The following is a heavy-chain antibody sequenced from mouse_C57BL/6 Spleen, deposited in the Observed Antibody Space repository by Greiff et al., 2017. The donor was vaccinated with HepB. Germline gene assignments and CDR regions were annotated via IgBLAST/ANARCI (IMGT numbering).Heavy chain of an antibody. CDR3: ARESTHFDY. Sequence: DVQLQESGPGLVKPSQSLSLTCSVTGYSITSGYYWNWIRQFPGNKLEWMGYISYDGSNNYNPSLKNRISITRDTSKNQFFLKLNSVTTEDTATYYCARESTHFDYWGQGTTLTVSS. CDR2: ISYDGSN. J-gene: IGHJ2*01. V-gene: IGHV3-6*01. CDR1: GYSITSGYY. D-gene: IGHD5-1*01.